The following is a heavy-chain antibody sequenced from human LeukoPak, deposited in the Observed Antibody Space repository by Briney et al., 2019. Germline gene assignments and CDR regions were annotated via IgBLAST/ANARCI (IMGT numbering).Heavy chain of an antibody. D-gene: IGHD3-22*01. CDR3: AREGSYDGSTMWYFDY. J-gene: IGHJ4*02. CDR1: GFTFSSYW. Sequence: GGSLRLSCAASGFTFSSYWMSWVRQAPGKGLEWVSVIYSGGTIYYADSVKGRFTISRDNSKNTLSLQMNSLRAEDTAVYYCAREGSYDGSTMWYFDYWGQGTLVTVSS. V-gene: IGHV3-53*01. CDR2: IYSGGTI.